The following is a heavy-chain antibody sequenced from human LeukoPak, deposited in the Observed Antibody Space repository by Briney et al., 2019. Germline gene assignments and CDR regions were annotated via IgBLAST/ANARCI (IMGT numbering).Heavy chain of an antibody. CDR2: ISYDGSNK. V-gene: IGHV3-30*18. J-gene: IGHJ4*02. D-gene: IGHD2-2*01. Sequence: GGSLRLSCAASGFTFSSYGMHWVRQAPGKGLEWVAVISYDGSNKYYADSVKGRFTISRDNSKNTLYLQMNSLRADDTAIYYCAKESPYSSSRLYYFDHWGQGTLVTVSS. CDR3: AKESPYSSSRLYYFDH. CDR1: GFTFSSYG.